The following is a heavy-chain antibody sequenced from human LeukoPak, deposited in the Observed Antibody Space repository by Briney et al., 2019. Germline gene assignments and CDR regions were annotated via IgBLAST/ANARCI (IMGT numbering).Heavy chain of an antibody. D-gene: IGHD3-3*01. J-gene: IGHJ6*02. CDR3: AREPIFGVVTRVYYYGMDV. Sequence: GGSLRLSCAASGFTFSSYGMHWVRQAPGKGLEWVAVIWYDGSNKYYADSVKGRFTISRDNSKNTLYRQMNSLRAEDTAVYYCAREPIFGVVTRVYYYGMDVWGQGTTVTVSS. V-gene: IGHV3-30*19. CDR2: IWYDGSNK. CDR1: GFTFSSYG.